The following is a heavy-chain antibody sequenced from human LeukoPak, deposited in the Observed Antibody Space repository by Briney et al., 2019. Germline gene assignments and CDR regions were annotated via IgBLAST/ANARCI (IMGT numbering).Heavy chain of an antibody. V-gene: IGHV4-34*01. CDR1: GGSFSGYY. CDR2: INHSGST. D-gene: IGHD6-13*01. J-gene: IGHJ6*02. Sequence: PSETLSLTCAVYGGSFSGYYWSLIRQPPGKGLEWIGEINHSGSTNYNPSLKSRVTMSVDTSKNQFSLKLSSVTAADTAVYYCARGPRSARSWLYYYYGMDVWGQGTTVTVSS. CDR3: ARGPRSARSWLYYYYGMDV.